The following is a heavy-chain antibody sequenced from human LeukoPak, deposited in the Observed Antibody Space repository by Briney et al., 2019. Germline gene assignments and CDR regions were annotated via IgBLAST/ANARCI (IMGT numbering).Heavy chain of an antibody. CDR3: ASANRLWYYDSSGYYSY. CDR1: GFTFSSYW. V-gene: IGHV3-74*01. Sequence: PGGSLRLSCAASGFTFSSYWMHWVRQAPGKGLVWVSRINSDGSSTSYADSVKGRFTISRDNAKNTLYLQMNSPRAEDTAVYYCASANRLWYYDSSGYYSYWGQGTLVTVSS. D-gene: IGHD3-22*01. J-gene: IGHJ4*02. CDR2: INSDGSST.